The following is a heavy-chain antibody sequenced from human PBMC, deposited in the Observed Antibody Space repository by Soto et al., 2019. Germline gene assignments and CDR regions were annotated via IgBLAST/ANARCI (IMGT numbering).Heavy chain of an antibody. CDR3: TKSRSAMVYYFDF. D-gene: IGHD1-20*01. V-gene: IGHV3-23*01. J-gene: IGHJ4*02. CDR2: ISATGVKT. CDR1: GFTFSDYA. Sequence: GGSLRLSCGASGFTFSDYAMSWVCQAPGKGLEWVSGISATGVKTYSADSVKGRFTISRDNSKDTVYLEMNSLRAEDTAVYYCTKSRSAMVYYFDFWGLGALVTVSS.